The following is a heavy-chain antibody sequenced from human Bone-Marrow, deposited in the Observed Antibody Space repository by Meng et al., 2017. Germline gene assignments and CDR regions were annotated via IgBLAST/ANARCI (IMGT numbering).Heavy chain of an antibody. CDR2: INSDGSTT. Sequence: GESLKISCTASGFTFSSNWMHWVRQAPGKGLVWVSRINSDGSTTSYADPVKGRFTISRDNARNTLYLQMNSLRAEDTAVYYCVAELGIAQNWYFDVWGRGTLVTVSS. V-gene: IGHV3-74*01. D-gene: IGHD7-27*01. CDR1: GFTFSSNW. J-gene: IGHJ2*01. CDR3: VAELGIAQNWYFDV.